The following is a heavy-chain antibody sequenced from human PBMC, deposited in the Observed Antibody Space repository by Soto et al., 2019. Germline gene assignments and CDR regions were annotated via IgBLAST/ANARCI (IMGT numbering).Heavy chain of an antibody. D-gene: IGHD3-10*01. Sequence: EVQLVESGGGLVQPGGSLRLSCAASGFTFSSYWMHWVRQAPGKGLVWVSRINNDGRRTTYADSVKGRFTISRDNTKNTLSLQMNSLRAEDTAVYYCARARDYYGSWSYDPTYFDYWGQGTLVTVSS. CDR1: GFTFSSYW. CDR3: ARARDYYGSWSYDPTYFDY. J-gene: IGHJ4*02. CDR2: INNDGRRT. V-gene: IGHV3-74*01.